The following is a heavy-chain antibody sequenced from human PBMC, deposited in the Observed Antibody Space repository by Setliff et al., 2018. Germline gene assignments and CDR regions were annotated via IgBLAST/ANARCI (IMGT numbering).Heavy chain of an antibody. CDR3: ARGLAVAGEFDY. CDR2: ISTDGSQT. CDR1: GRTPRHHW. V-gene: IGHV3-74*01. D-gene: IGHD6-19*01. J-gene: IGHJ4*02. Sequence: GVSLRLPCVLSGRTPRHHWVHWVHQVPGQVLVWVSRISTDGSQTNYADSVKGRFTISRDNPKNSLYLQMNSLRAEDTAVYYCARGLAVAGEFDYWGQGTLVTVSS.